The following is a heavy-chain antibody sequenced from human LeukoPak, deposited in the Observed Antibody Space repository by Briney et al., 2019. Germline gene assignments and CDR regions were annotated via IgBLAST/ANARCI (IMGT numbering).Heavy chain of an antibody. CDR3: AKATMIVVAGGPAFDI. J-gene: IGHJ3*02. D-gene: IGHD3-22*01. Sequence: PGGSLRLSCVASGFTFSSYAMSWVRQAPGKGLEWVSAISGSGGSTYYADSVKGRFTISRDNSKNTLYLQMNSLRAEDTAVYYCAKATMIVVAGGPAFDIWGQGTMVTVSS. CDR2: ISGSGGST. CDR1: GFTFSSYA. V-gene: IGHV3-23*01.